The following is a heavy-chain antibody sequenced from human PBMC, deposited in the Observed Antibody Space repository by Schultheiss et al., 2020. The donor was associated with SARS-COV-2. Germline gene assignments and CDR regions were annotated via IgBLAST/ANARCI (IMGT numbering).Heavy chain of an antibody. CDR2: INYSGST. CDR3: ARDLRAEVVTAFDS. J-gene: IGHJ5*01. CDR1: GGSFSGYY. V-gene: IGHV4-34*01. Sequence: SETLSLTCAVYGGSFSGYYWSWIRQPPGKGLEWIGEINYSGSTNYNPSLKSRVTISVDTSKNQFSLKLSSVTAADTAVYYCARDLRAEVVTAFDSWGQGTLVTVSS. D-gene: IGHD2-21*02.